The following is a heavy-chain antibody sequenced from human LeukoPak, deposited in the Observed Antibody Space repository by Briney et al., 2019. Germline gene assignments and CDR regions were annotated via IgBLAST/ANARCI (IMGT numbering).Heavy chain of an antibody. J-gene: IGHJ5*02. D-gene: IGHD2-15*01. Sequence: GESLKSSCKASGYNFTTYWIGWVRQMPGKGLEWMGIMYSGDFDTRYSPSFQGQVTISADKSISTAYLQWSSLKASDTAMYHCARRPRYCSGGSCLFDPWGQGALVTVSS. CDR1: GYNFTTYW. CDR3: ARRPRYCSGGSCLFDP. V-gene: IGHV5-51*01. CDR2: MYSGDFDT.